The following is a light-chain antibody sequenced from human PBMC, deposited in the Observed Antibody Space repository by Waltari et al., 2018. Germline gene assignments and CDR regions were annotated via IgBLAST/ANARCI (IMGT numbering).Light chain of an antibody. Sequence: QSALTQPPSASGSPGPSVTIPCPGTSSDVGGYNYVSWFQQRPGKAPKVMIYEVSKRPSGVPDRFSGSKSGNTASLIVSGLQAEDEADYYCSSYAGSKFWVFGGGTKLTVL. CDR2: EVS. J-gene: IGLJ3*02. CDR3: SSYAGSKFWV. V-gene: IGLV2-8*01. CDR1: SSDVGGYNY.